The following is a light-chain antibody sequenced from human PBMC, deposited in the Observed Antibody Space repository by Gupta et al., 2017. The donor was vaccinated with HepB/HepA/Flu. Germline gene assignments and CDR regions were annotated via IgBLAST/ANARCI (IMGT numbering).Light chain of an antibody. CDR3: SAYTINSTI. J-gene: IGLJ2*01. Sequence: QSALNQPASVSRSPGTPSTISCTGHRRDAGGYNYVSWYHKHPVKAPKLMIDDVSNRPSGDSNRFSGSKSGNTASLTISGLQAEDESEYYCSAYTINSTIFGGGTKLTVL. CDR2: DVS. CDR1: RRDAGGYNY. V-gene: IGLV2-14*03.